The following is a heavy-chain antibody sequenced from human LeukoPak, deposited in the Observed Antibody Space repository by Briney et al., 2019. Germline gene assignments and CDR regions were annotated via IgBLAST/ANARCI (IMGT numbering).Heavy chain of an antibody. D-gene: IGHD2-21*02. CDR2: ISGSGGST. V-gene: IGHV3-21*01. Sequence: GGSLRLSCAASGFTFSTYNMNWVRQAPGKGLEWVSAISGSGGSTYYADSVKGRFTISRDNAKNSLYLQMNSLRAEDTAVYYCARDPEYCGGDCREIYYFDYWGQGTLVTVSS. CDR1: GFTFSTYN. J-gene: IGHJ4*02. CDR3: ARDPEYCGGDCREIYYFDY.